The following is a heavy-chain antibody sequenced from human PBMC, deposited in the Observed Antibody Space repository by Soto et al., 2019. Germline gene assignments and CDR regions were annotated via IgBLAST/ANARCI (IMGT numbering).Heavy chain of an antibody. V-gene: IGHV1-3*01. CDR2: INAGNGNT. Sequence: ASVKVSCKASGYTFTSYAMHWVRQAPGQRLEWMGWINAGNGNTKYSQKFQGRVTITRDTSASTAYMELSSLRSEDTAVYYCAKIAIAVADNSEDYFDYWGQGTLVTVSS. J-gene: IGHJ4*02. CDR1: GYTFTSYA. D-gene: IGHD6-19*01. CDR3: AKIAIAVADNSEDYFDY.